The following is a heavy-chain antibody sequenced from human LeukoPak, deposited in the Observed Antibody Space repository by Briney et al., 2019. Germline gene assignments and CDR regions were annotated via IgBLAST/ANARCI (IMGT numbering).Heavy chain of an antibody. V-gene: IGHV1-69*17. CDR2: IIPIFGIA. D-gene: IGHD3-22*01. J-gene: IGHJ4*02. CDR1: GGTFISYA. CDR3: ARYYYDSSVFSQTFFDC. Sequence: GSSVKVSCKASGGTFISYAISWVRQAPGQGLEWMGGIIPIFGIANYAQKFQGRVTITADKSTSTAYMELSSLRSEDTAVYYCARYYYDSSVFSQTFFDCWGQGTLVTASS.